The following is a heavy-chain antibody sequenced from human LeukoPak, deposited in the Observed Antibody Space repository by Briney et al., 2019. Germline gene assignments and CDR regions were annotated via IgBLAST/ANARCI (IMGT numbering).Heavy chain of an antibody. CDR3: ARGLYWFDP. CDR2: IYHTGNT. V-gene: IGHV4-39*07. CDR1: GGSISSGNYH. Sequence: KPSETLSLTCTVSGGSISSGNYHWAWIRQPPGKGLECIGSIYHTGNTYYNSSLESRVTISVDMSKNQFSLQLSSVTAADTAVYYCARGLYWFDPWGQGTLVTVSS. J-gene: IGHJ5*02.